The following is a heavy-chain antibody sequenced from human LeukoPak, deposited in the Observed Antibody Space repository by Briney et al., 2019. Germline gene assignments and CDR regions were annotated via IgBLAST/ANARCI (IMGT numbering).Heavy chain of an antibody. CDR3: ARGEYYYDSSGYSPIFDY. CDR2: IYYSGST. Sequence: SQTLSLTCTVSGGSISSGDYYWSWIRQPPGKGLEWIGYIYYSGSTYYSPSLKSRVTISVDTSKNQFSLKLSSVTAADTAVYYCARGEYYYDSSGYSPIFDYWGQGTLVTVSS. CDR1: GGSISSGDYY. V-gene: IGHV4-30-4*01. D-gene: IGHD3-22*01. J-gene: IGHJ4*02.